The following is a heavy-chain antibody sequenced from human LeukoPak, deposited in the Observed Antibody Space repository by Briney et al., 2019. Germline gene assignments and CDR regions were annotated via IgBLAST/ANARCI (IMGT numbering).Heavy chain of an antibody. Sequence: ASVKVSCKASGYTFTGYDINWVRQATGQGLEWMGWMNPNSGNTGYAQKFQGRVTMTRNTSISTAYMELSSLRSEDTAVYYCARGGYDFWSGYSWFDPWGQGTLVTVSS. V-gene: IGHV1-8*01. D-gene: IGHD3-3*01. CDR3: ARGGYDFWSGYSWFDP. J-gene: IGHJ5*02. CDR2: MNPNSGNT. CDR1: GYTFTGYD.